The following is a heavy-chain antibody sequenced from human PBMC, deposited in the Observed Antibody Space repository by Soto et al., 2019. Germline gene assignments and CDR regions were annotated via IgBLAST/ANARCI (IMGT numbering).Heavy chain of an antibody. CDR1: GYTFTSYY. D-gene: IGHD3-3*01. CDR2: INPSGGST. CDR3: ARDRIWGLRFLEWLPYGMDV. V-gene: IGHV1-46*01. J-gene: IGHJ6*02. Sequence: ASVKVSCKASGYTFTSYYMHWVLQAPGQGLEWMGIINPSGGSTSYAQKFQGRVTMTRDTSTSTVYMELSSLRSEDTAVYYCARDRIWGLRFLEWLPYGMDVWGQGTTVTVSS.